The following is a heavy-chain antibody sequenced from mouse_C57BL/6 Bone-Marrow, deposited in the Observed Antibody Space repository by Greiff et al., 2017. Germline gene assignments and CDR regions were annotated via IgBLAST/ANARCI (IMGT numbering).Heavy chain of an antibody. CDR2: IDPNSGGT. CDR1: GYTFTSYW. CDR3: ERSRYGSSYRYFDV. J-gene: IGHJ1*03. V-gene: IGHV1-72*01. Sequence: QVHVKQPGAELVKPGASVKLSCKASGYTFTSYWMHWVKQRPGRGLEWIGRIDPNSGGTKYNEKFKSKATLTVDKPSSTAYMQLSSLTSEDSAVYYCERSRYGSSYRYFDVWGTGTTVTVSS. D-gene: IGHD1-1*01.